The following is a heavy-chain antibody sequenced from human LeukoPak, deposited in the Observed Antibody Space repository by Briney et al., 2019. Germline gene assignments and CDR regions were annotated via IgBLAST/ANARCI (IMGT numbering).Heavy chain of an antibody. V-gene: IGHV1-46*01. J-gene: IGHJ6*02. CDR2: INPSGGTT. CDR3: ARDYDILTGYYIGSSNGMDV. D-gene: IGHD3-9*01. Sequence: ASVKVSCKASGYTFTSYYIHWVRQAPGQGLEWMGIINPSGGTTSYAQKFQGRVTMTRDTSTSTVYMEVSSLRSEDTAVYYCARDYDILTGYYIGSSNGMDVWGQGTTVIVS. CDR1: GYTFTSYY.